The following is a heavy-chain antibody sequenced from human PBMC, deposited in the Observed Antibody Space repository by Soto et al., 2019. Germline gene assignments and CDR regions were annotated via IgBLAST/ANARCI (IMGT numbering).Heavy chain of an antibody. CDR3: VRRYDPHCFDY. J-gene: IGHJ4*02. Sequence: QITSQASGPTLVKPTQPLTLTCTFSGFSLTTSAVAVGWIRHPPGKALEWLAIVYGRDDKFYSTFLRSRVSITKDNSKIKLVLTLPNVDPVDTATYPCVRRYDPHCFDYWGRGTLVTVYS. V-gene: IGHV2-5*01. D-gene: IGHD1-1*01. CDR2: VYGRDDK. CDR1: GFSLTTSAVA.